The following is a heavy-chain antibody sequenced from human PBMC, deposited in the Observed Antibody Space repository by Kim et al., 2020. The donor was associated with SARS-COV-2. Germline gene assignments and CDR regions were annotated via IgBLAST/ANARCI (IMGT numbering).Heavy chain of an antibody. CDR3: ARERWFGEVYYLDS. Sequence: SETLSLTCTVSGGSISSYYWSWIRQPPGKALEWIGYTYYTGSVNYNPSLQSRVTVSLETSKNQFSLKLRSVTAADTAIYFCARERWFGEVYYLDSWCQGT. V-gene: IGHV4-59*01. CDR1: GGSISSYY. D-gene: IGHD3-10*01. J-gene: IGHJ4*02. CDR2: TYYTGSV.